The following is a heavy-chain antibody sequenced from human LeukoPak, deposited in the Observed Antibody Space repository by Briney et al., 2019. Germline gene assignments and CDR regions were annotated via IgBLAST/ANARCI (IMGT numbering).Heavy chain of an antibody. CDR1: GDSVSSNSAA. CDR3: ASSWNYDILIGYYEIPFDY. CDR2: TYYRSKWYN. D-gene: IGHD3-9*01. V-gene: IGHV6-1*01. J-gene: IGHJ4*02. Sequence: SQTLSLTCAISGDSVSSNSAAWNWIRQSPSRGLEWLGRTYYRSKWYNDYAVSVKSRITINPDTSKNQFSLQLNSVTPEDTAVYYCASSWNYDILIGYYEIPFDYWGQGTLVTVSS.